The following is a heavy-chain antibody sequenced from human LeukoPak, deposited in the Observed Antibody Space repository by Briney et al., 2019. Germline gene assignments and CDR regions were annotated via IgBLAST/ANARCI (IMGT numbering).Heavy chain of an antibody. V-gene: IGHV1-69*04. D-gene: IGHD3-3*01. CDR2: IIPILGIA. Sequence: SVKVSCTASGGTFSSYAISWVRQAPVQGLEWMGRIIPILGIANYAQKFQGRVTITADKSTSTAYMELSGLRSEDTAVYYCARGPRYYDFWWSDYWGQGTLVTVSS. CDR1: GGTFSSYA. J-gene: IGHJ4*02. CDR3: ARGPRYYDFWWSDY.